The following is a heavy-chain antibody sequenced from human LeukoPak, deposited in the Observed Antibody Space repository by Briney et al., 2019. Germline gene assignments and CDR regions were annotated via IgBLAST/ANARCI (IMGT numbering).Heavy chain of an antibody. CDR3: ARDPTEMATAYFDF. CDR2: ISSSGSTI. V-gene: IGHV3-11*04. J-gene: IGHJ4*02. D-gene: IGHD5-24*01. Sequence: GGSLRLSCAASGFTFSDYYMSWIRQAPGKGLEWVSYISSSGSTIYYADSVKGRFTISRDNAKNSLYLQMNSLRAEDTAVYYCARDPTEMATAYFDFWGQGTLVTVSS. CDR1: GFTFSDYY.